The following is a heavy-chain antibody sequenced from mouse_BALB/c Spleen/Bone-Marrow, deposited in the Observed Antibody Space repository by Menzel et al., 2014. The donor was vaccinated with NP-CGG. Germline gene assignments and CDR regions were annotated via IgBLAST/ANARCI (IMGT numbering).Heavy chain of an antibody. CDR1: GFDFSRYW. CDR2: INPDSRTI. Sequence: EVMLVESGGGLVQPGGSLKLSCAASGFDFSRYWMSWVRQAPGKGLEWIGEINPDSRTINYSPSLKDEFIISRDNAKNTLSLRVKKVRAKDTPPYYRARQDIYAALNSWGQGTPLTVS. J-gene: IGHJ2*01. CDR3: ARQDIYAALNS. D-gene: IGHD1-1*01. V-gene: IGHV4-1*02.